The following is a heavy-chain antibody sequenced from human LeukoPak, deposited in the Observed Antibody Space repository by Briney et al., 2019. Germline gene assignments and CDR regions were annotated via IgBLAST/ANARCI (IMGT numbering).Heavy chain of an antibody. V-gene: IGHV4-59*11. CDR3: ARGGSSWSYAMDV. CDR1: GGSIKSHY. CDR2: IYESGST. J-gene: IGHJ6*02. Sequence: PSETLSLTCTVSGGSIKSHYWSWIRQTPGKGLEWIECIYESGSTYHNPSLKSRVTISVDMSKNQFSLKVSSVTAADTAVYYCARGGSSWSYAMDVWGQGTTVTVSS. D-gene: IGHD6-13*01.